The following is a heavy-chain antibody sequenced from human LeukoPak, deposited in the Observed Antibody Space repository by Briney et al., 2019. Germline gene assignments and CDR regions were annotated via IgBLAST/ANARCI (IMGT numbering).Heavy chain of an antibody. CDR1: GYTFTGYY. J-gene: IGHJ4*01. D-gene: IGHD6-19*01. Sequence: ASVKVSCKASGYTFTGYYMHWVRQAPGQGLEWMGWINPNSGGTNYAQKFQGRVTMTRDTSISTAYMELSRLRSDDTAVYYCARGQSGIAVAGDYWGHGTLVTVSS. CDR2: INPNSGGT. CDR3: ARGQSGIAVAGDY. V-gene: IGHV1-2*02.